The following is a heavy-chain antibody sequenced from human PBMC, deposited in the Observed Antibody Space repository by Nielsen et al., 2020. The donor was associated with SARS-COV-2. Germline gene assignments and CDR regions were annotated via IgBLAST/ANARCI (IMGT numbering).Heavy chain of an antibody. CDR2: VRHSGSV. J-gene: IGHJ4*02. CDR3: ARRVFPNRHYDY. D-gene: IGHD1-7*01. CDR1: GPSFVNYY. V-gene: IGHV4-34*01. Sequence: SETLSLTCAVYGPSFVNYYCSWIRQTPGRGLEWIGEVRHSGSVNYNPSLKSRLTMSLDSSNNQFSLNLRSVTAADTALYYCARRVFPNRHYDYWAQGTLVTVSA.